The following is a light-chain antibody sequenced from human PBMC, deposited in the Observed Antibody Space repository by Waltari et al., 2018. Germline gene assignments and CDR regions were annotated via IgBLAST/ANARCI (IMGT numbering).Light chain of an antibody. Sequence: DIQMTQSPSSVSASVGDRVTITCRASPTISTWIAWYQQKPGKAPKLLIYAASSLHSGVPSRFSGSGSGTNFTLTISSLQPEDVATYYCQQANNFPPTWTFGQGTKVEIK. CDR3: QQANNFPPTWT. V-gene: IGKV1-12*01. J-gene: IGKJ1*01. CDR2: AAS. CDR1: PTISTW.